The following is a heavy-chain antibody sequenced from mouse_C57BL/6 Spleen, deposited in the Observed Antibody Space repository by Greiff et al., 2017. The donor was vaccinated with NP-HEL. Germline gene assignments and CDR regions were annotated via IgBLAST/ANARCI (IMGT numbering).Heavy chain of an antibody. CDR3: ARSPTYYGNPPWFAY. CDR1: GYSFTDYN. CDR2: INPNYGTT. Sequence: EVQGVESGPELVKPGASVKISCKASGYSFTDYNMNWVKQSNGKSLEWIGVINPNYGTTSYNQKFKGKATLTVDQSSSTAYMQLNSLTSEDSAVYYCARSPTYYGNPPWFAYWGQGTLVTVSA. V-gene: IGHV1-39*01. D-gene: IGHD2-10*01. J-gene: IGHJ3*01.